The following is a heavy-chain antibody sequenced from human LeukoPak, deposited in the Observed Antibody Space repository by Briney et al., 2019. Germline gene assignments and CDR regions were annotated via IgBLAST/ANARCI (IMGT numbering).Heavy chain of an antibody. CDR3: ARDSAQLRYSCPEFDS. CDR1: GFTFSSYA. CDR2: MSFDGSNK. J-gene: IGHJ4*02. Sequence: GGSLRLSCAASGFTFSSYAMYWVRQAPGKGLEWVAVMSFDGSNKYYADSVKGRFTISRDNSKNTLYLNMGSLRAEDTAVYYCARDSAQLRYSCPEFDSWGQGTLVTVSS. V-gene: IGHV3-30*04. D-gene: IGHD3-9*01.